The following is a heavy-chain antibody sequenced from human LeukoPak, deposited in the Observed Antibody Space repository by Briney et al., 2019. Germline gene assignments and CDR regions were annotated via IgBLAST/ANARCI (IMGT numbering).Heavy chain of an antibody. Sequence: GGSLRLSCAASGFTFSSYGMHWVRQAPGKGLEWVAFIRNDGTDKYYADSVKGRFTISRDNSKNTLYVQMNSLRAEDTAVYYCAKSPSQSYFDYWGQGTLVTVSS. V-gene: IGHV3-30*02. CDR3: AKSPSQSYFDY. CDR1: GFTFSSYG. J-gene: IGHJ4*02. CDR2: IRNDGTDK.